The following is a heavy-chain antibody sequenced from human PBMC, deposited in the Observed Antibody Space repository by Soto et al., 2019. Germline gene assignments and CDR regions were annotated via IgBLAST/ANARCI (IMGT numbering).Heavy chain of an antibody. CDR3: VNAVLALAGCDAFDT. CDR2: ISSNGSST. V-gene: IGHV3-64D*08. Sequence: GGSLRLSCSASGFTFSSYSMHWVRQAPGKGLEYVSPISSNGSSTYYADSVKGRFTISRDNSKNTLYLQMSSLRAEDTAVYYCVNAVLALAGCDAFDTWGQGTMATV. D-gene: IGHD3-3*02. CDR1: GFTFSSYS. J-gene: IGHJ3*02.